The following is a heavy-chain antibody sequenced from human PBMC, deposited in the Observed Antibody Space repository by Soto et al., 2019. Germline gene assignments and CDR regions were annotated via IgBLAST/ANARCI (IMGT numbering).Heavy chain of an antibody. V-gene: IGHV3-23*01. CDR3: ATRAYYDSRGYYYYEYYFDY. D-gene: IGHD3-22*01. CDR2: ISGSGSRSGTRT. CDR1: GFTFSNYA. Sequence: PGGSLRLSCAASGFTFSNYAMSWVRQAPGKGLEWVSGISGSGSRSGTRTYYADSVKGRFTISRDNSKNTLYLQVDSLRAEDTAVYYCATRAYYDSRGYYYYEYYFDYWGQGTLVTVSS. J-gene: IGHJ4*02.